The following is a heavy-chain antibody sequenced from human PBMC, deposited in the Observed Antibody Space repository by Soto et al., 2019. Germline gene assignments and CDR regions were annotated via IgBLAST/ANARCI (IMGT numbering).Heavy chain of an antibody. D-gene: IGHD1-26*01. CDR2: IIPILGIA. J-gene: IGHJ4*02. CDR3: AMGGRPAGGCLDY. V-gene: IGHV1-69*02. CDR1: GGTFSSYT. Sequence: QVQLVQSGAEVKKPGSSVKVSCKASGGTFSSYTISWVRQAPGQGLEWMGRIIPILGIANYAQKFQGRVTITADKSTSTAYMELSSLRSEDTAVYYCAMGGRPAGGCLDYWGQGTLVTGSS.